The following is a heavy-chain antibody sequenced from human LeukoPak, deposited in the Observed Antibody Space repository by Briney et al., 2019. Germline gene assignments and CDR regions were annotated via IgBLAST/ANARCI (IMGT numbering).Heavy chain of an antibody. CDR2: IIPIFGTA. J-gene: IGHJ3*02. CDR1: GGTFSSYA. D-gene: IGHD2-2*01. Sequence: SVKVSCKASGGTFSSYAISWVRQAPGQGLEWMGGIIPIFGTANYAQKFQGRVTITADKSTSTTYMELSSLRSEDTAVYYCARVRIGYQLLRRFDAFDIWGQGTMVTVSS. V-gene: IGHV1-69*06. CDR3: ARVRIGYQLLRRFDAFDI.